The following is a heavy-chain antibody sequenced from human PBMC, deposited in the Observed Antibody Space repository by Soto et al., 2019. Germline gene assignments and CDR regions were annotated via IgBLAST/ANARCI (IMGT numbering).Heavy chain of an antibody. CDR1: GGSISSGGYY. J-gene: IGHJ5*02. V-gene: IGHV4-31*03. D-gene: IGHD6-6*01. CDR2: IYYSGST. Sequence: TLSLTCTVSGGSISSGGYYWSWIRQHPGKGLEWTGYIYYSGSTYYNPSLKSRVTISVDTSKNQFSLKLSSVTAADTAVYYCARGFIAVAARPKIYWFDPWGQGTLVTVSS. CDR3: ARGFIAVAARPKIYWFDP.